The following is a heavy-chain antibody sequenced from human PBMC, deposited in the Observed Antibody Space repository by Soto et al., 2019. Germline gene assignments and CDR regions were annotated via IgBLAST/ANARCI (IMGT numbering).Heavy chain of an antibody. D-gene: IGHD6-13*01. CDR3: ARAHGSSWYNWFDP. V-gene: IGHV1-69*01. CDR1: GGTFSSYG. J-gene: IGHJ5*02. CDR2: IIPLFGTT. Sequence: QVLLVQSGAEVKKPGSSLKVSCKASGGTFSSYGISWVRQTPGRGLEWMGGIIPLFGTTNYAQKFRGRVTGTADESTSTVYMELRSLSFEDTAIYYCARAHGSSWYNWFDPWGQGTLVTVSS.